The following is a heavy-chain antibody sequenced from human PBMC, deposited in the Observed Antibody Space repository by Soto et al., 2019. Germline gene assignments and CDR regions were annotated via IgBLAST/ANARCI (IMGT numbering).Heavy chain of an antibody. J-gene: IGHJ1*01. CDR3: ARQPGTYYDFWSGLEYFQH. CDR1: GFTFSSYW. Sequence: GGSLRLSCAASGFTFSSYWMSWVRQAPGKGLEWVANIKQDGSEKYYVDSVKGRFTISRDNAKNSLYLQMNSLRAEETAVYYCARQPGTYYDFWSGLEYFQHWGQGTLVTVSS. CDR2: IKQDGSEK. D-gene: IGHD3-3*01. V-gene: IGHV3-7*01.